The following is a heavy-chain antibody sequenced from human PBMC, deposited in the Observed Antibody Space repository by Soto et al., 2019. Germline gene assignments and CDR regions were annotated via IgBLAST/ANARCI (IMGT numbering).Heavy chain of an antibody. CDR3: ASGWYYFDY. J-gene: IGHJ4*02. V-gene: IGHV3-30-3*01. CDR1: GFTFSSYA. Sequence: GESLKISCAASGFTFSSYAMHWVRQAPGKGLEWVAVISYDGSNKYYADSVKGRFTISRDNSKNTLYLQMNSLRAEDTAVYYCASGWYYFDYWGQGTLVTVSS. CDR2: ISYDGSNK. D-gene: IGHD6-19*01.